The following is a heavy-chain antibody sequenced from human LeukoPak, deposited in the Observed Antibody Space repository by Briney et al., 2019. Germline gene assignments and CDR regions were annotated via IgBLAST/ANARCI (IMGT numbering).Heavy chain of an antibody. CDR2: VSGTGAMT. J-gene: IGHJ4*02. D-gene: IGHD3-22*01. CDR3: ATLDYFDSSTYGDY. Sequence: GGSLRLSCAASGFTFNTYARSWVRQAPGKGLEWVSAVSGTGAMTYYADSVKGRFTISRDNSKNTLNLQMNSLRAEDTAVYYCATLDYFDSSTYGDYWGQGTLVTVSS. CDR1: GFTFNTYA. V-gene: IGHV3-23*01.